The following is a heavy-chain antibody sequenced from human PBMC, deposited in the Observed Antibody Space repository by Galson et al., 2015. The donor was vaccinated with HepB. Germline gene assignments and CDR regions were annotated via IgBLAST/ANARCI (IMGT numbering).Heavy chain of an antibody. CDR1: GFTFSSYG. CDR3: AKRGEGGLGLIYYFDY. Sequence: LSLSCAASGFTFSSYGMHWVRQAPGKGLEWVAFIRYDGSNKYYADSVKGRFTISRDNSKNTLYLQMNSLRAEDTAVYYCAKRGEGGLGLIYYFDYWGQGTLVTVSS. V-gene: IGHV3-30*02. J-gene: IGHJ4*02. CDR2: IRYDGSNK. D-gene: IGHD3/OR15-3a*01.